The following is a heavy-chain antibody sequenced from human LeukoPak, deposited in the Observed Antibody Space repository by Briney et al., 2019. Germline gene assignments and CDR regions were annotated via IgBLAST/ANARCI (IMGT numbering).Heavy chain of an antibody. CDR1: GFTFSSYA. V-gene: IGHV3-30*04. Sequence: PGGSLRLSCAASGFTFSSYAMHWVRQAPGKGLEWVAVISYDGSNKYYADSVKGRFTISRDNSKNTLYLQMNSLRAEDTAVYYCARDDLGYCSSTSCWSFDYWGQGTLVTVSS. J-gene: IGHJ4*02. CDR3: ARDDLGYCSSTSCWSFDY. CDR2: ISYDGSNK. D-gene: IGHD2-2*01.